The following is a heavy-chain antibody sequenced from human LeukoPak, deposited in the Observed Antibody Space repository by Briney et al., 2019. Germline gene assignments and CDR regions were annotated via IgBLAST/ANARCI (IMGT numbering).Heavy chain of an antibody. V-gene: IGHV1-2*02. CDR2: INPNSGGT. D-gene: IGHD3-3*01. J-gene: IGHJ4*02. CDR3: ASEGVVIQQDFDY. Sequence: ASVKVSCKAFGYTFTGYYMHWVRQAPGQGLEWMGWINPNSGGTNYAQKFQGRVTMTRDTSISTAYMELSRLRSDDTAVYYCASEGVVIQQDFDYWGQGTLVTVSS. CDR1: GYTFTGYY.